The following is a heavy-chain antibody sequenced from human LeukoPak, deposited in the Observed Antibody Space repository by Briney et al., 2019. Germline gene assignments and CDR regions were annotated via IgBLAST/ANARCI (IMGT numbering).Heavy chain of an antibody. CDR3: ARAGCGGDCYYFQH. CDR2: INHSGST. Sequence: SETLSLTCAVYGGSFSGYYWNWIRQPPGKGLEWIGEINHSGSTNYNPSLKSRVTISVDTSKNQFSLKLSSVTAADTAVYYCARAGCGGDCYYFQHWGQGTLVTVSS. J-gene: IGHJ1*01. D-gene: IGHD2-21*02. V-gene: IGHV4-34*01. CDR1: GGSFSGYY.